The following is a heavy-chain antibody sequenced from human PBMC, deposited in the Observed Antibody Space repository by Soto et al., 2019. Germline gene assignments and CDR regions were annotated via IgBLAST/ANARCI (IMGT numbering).Heavy chain of an antibody. CDR2: IYHSGNT. J-gene: IGHJ5*02. CDR3: ARGARETATIIKWFDP. CDR1: GYSISSGYC. D-gene: IGHD5-12*01. Sequence: SETLSLTCAVSGYSISSGYCWGWIRQPPGKGLEWIGNIYHSGNTYYNPSLKSRVTMSVDTSKNQFSLKVTSVTAADTAVYYCARGARETATIIKWFDPSGQGTLVTVSS. V-gene: IGHV4-38-2*01.